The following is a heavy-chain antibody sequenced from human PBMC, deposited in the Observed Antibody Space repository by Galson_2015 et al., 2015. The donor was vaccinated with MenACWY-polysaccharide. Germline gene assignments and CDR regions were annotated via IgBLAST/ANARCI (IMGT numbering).Heavy chain of an antibody. CDR1: GFTFSSYG. V-gene: IGHV3-30*02. D-gene: IGHD3-10*01. CDR3: AKDRYGMDRGVILDY. Sequence: SLRLSCAASGFTFSSYGMHWVRQAPGKGLEWVAFIRYDGSNKYYADSVKGRFTISRGNSKNTLYLQMNSLRAEDTAVYYCAKDRYGMDRGVILDYWGQGTLVTVSS. CDR2: IRYDGSNK. J-gene: IGHJ4*02.